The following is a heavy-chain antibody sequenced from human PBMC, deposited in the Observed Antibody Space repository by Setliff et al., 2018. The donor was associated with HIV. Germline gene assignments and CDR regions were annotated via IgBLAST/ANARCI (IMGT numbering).Heavy chain of an antibody. CDR3: AREGHYYDSSGYFDY. D-gene: IGHD3-22*01. CDR1: GGSFSGYY. J-gene: IGHJ4*02. Sequence: PSETLSLTCSVSGGSFSGYYWSWIRQPPGKGLEWIGYIYIYNSGSTNYNPSLTSRVTISADTSRNQFSLKLTSVTAADTAVYYCAREGHYYDSSGYFDYWGQGTLVTVSS. CDR2: IYIYNSGST. V-gene: IGHV4-59*12.